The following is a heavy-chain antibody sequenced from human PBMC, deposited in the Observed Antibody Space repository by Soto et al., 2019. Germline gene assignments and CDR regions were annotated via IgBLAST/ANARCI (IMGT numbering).Heavy chain of an antibody. CDR1: GFTFSSYA. V-gene: IGHV3-30-3*01. CDR2: ISYDGSNK. J-gene: IGHJ4*02. D-gene: IGHD6-19*01. CDR3: ARPRVARNSSGWYNPGY. Sequence: PVGSLRLSCAASGFTFSSYAMHWARQAPGKGLEWVAVISYDGSNKYYADSVKGRFTISRDNSKNTLYLQMNSLRAEDTAVYYCARPRVARNSSGWYNPGYWGQGTLVTVSS.